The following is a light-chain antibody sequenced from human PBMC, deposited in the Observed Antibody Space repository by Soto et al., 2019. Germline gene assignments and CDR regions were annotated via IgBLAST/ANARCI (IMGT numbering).Light chain of an antibody. CDR2: DAS. CDR1: HDISKF. Sequence: DIQMTRSPPSLPASVGDRVTITCQATHDISKFLNWYQHKPGRAPKLLIYDASILQTGVPSRFSGTRSGTHFTFTISSLQPEDIATYYCLQYHKLPLTFGGGTKVDIK. J-gene: IGKJ4*01. V-gene: IGKV1-33*01. CDR3: LQYHKLPLT.